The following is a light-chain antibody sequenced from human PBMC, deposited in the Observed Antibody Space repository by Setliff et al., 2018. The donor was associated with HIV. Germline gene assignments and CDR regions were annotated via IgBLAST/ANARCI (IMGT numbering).Light chain of an antibody. Sequence: QSALTQPRSVSGSPGQSINISCTGTSRDVGGYNSVSWYQQHPGEAPKLIIYDVTKRPSGVPDRFSGSKSGNTASLTVSGLQVEDEADYHCCSYAGFNTLVFGGGTKVTVL. J-gene: IGLJ2*01. CDR3: CSYAGFNTLV. CDR2: DVT. CDR1: SRDVGGYNS. V-gene: IGLV2-11*01.